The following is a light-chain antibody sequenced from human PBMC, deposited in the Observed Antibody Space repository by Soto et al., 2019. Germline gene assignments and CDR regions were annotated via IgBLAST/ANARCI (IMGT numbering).Light chain of an antibody. Sequence: EIVLTQSPGTLSLSPGERVTLSCRASQSVSSTYVAWYQHKPGQAPRLLIYGASSRATGVPDRFSGSGSGTDFTITISRLEPEDFAVYYCQQKETFGQGTKLELK. CDR2: GAS. V-gene: IGKV3-20*01. J-gene: IGKJ2*01. CDR1: QSVSSTY. CDR3: QQKET.